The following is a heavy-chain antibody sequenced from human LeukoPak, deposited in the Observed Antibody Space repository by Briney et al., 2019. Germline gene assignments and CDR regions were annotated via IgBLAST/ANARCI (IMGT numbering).Heavy chain of an antibody. V-gene: IGHV1-2*02. J-gene: IGHJ4*02. CDR1: GYTFTGYY. CDR3: ARANRRYNWNDVGY. D-gene: IGHD1-1*01. CDR2: INPNSGGT. Sequence: ALVKVSCKASGYTFTGYYMHWVRQAPGQGLEWMGWINPNSGGTNYAQKFQGRVTMTRDTSISTAYMELSRLRSDDTAVYYCARANRRYNWNDVGYWGQGTLVTVSS.